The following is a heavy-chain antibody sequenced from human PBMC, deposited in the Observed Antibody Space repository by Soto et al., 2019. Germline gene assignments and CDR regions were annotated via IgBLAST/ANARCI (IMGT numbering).Heavy chain of an antibody. V-gene: IGHV4-31*03. Sequence: PSETLSLTCTVSGGSISSGGYYWSWIRQHPXKGLEWVGYIYYSGSTYYNPSLKSRVTISVDTSKNQFSLKLSSVTAADTAVYYCARVTTVTTLGIYYYYYGMDVWGQGTTVTVSS. J-gene: IGHJ6*02. CDR1: GGSISSGGYY. D-gene: IGHD4-17*01. CDR3: ARVTTVTTLGIYYYYYGMDV. CDR2: IYYSGST.